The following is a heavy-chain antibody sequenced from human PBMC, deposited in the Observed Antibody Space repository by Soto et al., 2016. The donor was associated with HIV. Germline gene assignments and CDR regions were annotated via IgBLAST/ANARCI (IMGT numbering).Heavy chain of an antibody. Sequence: EEQLVESGGGLVPPGGSLRLSCAASGFTVSHNYMSWVRQAPGKGLEWVSVMNSGGSRYYSDSVRGRFTISRDNSKNTVYLQMNRLRAEDTAVYYCAREGVWGSSRPYYFDHWGQGILVTVSS. J-gene: IGHJ4*02. D-gene: IGHD3-16*02. CDR1: GFTVSHNY. CDR3: AREGVWGSSRPYYFDH. V-gene: IGHV3-66*01. CDR2: MNSGGSR.